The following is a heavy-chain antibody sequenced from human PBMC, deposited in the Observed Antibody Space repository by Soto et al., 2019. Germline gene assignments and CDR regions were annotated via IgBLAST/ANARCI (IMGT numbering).Heavy chain of an antibody. Sequence: QVPLVQSGAEVKKPGASVKVSCKASGYTFISYDITWVRQAPGQGLEWMGWISAYNAHTNYGQKFQDRVSLTTDTSTNTSYMEMRSLRSDDTAFYFCARVFRWSSSSWGFDSWGQGTLVTVSS. CDR1: GYTFISYD. D-gene: IGHD6-6*01. CDR2: ISAYNAHT. CDR3: ARVFRWSSSSWGFDS. J-gene: IGHJ4*02. V-gene: IGHV1-18*01.